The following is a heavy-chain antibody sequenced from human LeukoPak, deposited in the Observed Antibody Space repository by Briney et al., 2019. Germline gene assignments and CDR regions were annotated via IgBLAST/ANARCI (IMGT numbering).Heavy chain of an antibody. V-gene: IGHV1-2*02. D-gene: IGHD1-1*01. CDR2: INPNSGGT. CDR3: ASTTWSDPMPFDY. J-gene: IGHJ4*02. Sequence: GASVKVSCKASGYTFTSYYMHWVRQAPGQGLEWMGWINPNSGGTNYAQKFQGRVTMTRDTSISTAYMELSRLRSDDTAVYYCASTTWSDPMPFDYWGQGTLVTVSS. CDR1: GYTFTSYY.